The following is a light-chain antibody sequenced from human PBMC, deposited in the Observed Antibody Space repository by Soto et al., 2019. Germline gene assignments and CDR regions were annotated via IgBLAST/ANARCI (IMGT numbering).Light chain of an antibody. CDR2: DAS. J-gene: IGKJ5*01. Sequence: DIQITQSPASLSSSLVDIVTITCQASQVITNYLNWYQQKPGRAPRLLLYDASSLETGVPSRFSGSGSGTDFTLTISSLQPEDVATYYCQHYDHLPITFGQGTRLEIK. CDR1: QVITNY. CDR3: QHYDHLPIT. V-gene: IGKV1-33*01.